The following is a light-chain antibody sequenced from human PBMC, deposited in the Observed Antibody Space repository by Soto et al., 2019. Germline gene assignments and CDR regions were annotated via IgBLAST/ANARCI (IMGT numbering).Light chain of an antibody. CDR1: SSNIGANT. CDR3: ATWDDSLNGYV. V-gene: IGLV1-44*01. CDR2: GNN. Sequence: QSVLTQPPSASGTPGQRVTISCSGSSSNIGANTVTWYQQLPGTAPKLLIFGNNHRPSGVPDRFSGSKSGTSGSLAISGLXSEDEADYYCATWDDSLNGYVFGAGTKVTVL. J-gene: IGLJ1*01.